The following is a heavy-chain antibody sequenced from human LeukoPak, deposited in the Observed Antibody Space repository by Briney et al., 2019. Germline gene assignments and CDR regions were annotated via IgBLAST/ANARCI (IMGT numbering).Heavy chain of an antibody. CDR3: ARPLFGDYAGFDDFDI. J-gene: IGHJ3*02. CDR2: IYYSGST. D-gene: IGHD4-17*01. CDR1: GGSISSSSYY. Sequence: SETLSLTCTVSGGSISSSSYYWGWIRQPPVKGLEWIGSIYYSGSTYYNPSLKSRVTISVDTSKNQFSLKLSSVTAADTAVYYCARPLFGDYAGFDDFDIWGQGTMVTVSS. V-gene: IGHV4-39*01.